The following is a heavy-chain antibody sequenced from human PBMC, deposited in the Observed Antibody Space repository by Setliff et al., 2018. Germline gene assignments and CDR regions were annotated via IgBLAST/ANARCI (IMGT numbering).Heavy chain of an antibody. D-gene: IGHD2-8*02. CDR3: TVGDFNCTDGRCAYFFDP. V-gene: IGHV4-4*02. CDR2: ISHSGIT. CDR1: GGSNRGGTW. J-gene: IGHJ1*01. Sequence: SETLSLTCAVSGGSNRGGTWWTWVRQSPEKGLEWIGEISHSGITNYKSSLKSRATISIDMSKRQFSLDLTSVTAADTAIYFCTVGDFNCTDGRCAYFFDPWGQGALVTVSS.